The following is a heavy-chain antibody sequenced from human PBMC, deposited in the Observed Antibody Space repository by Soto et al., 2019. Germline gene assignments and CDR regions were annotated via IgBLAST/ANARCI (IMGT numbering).Heavy chain of an antibody. CDR2: INPSGGST. V-gene: IGHV1-46*01. D-gene: IGHD3-10*01. CDR1: GYTFTSYY. J-gene: IGHJ6*02. CDR3: ARSGRFGELLKRPYYYYGMDV. Sequence: GASVKVSCKASGYTFTSYYMHWVRQAPGQGLEWMGIINPSGGSTSYAQKFQGRVTMTRDTSTSTVYMELSSLRSEDTAVYYCARSGRFGELLKRPYYYYGMDVWGQGTTVTVSS.